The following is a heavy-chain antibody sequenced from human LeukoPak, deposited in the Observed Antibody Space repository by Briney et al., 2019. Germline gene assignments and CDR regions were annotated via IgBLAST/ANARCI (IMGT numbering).Heavy chain of an antibody. CDR1: GGSFSGYY. CDR3: ARGRLLWFGELGFDY. V-gene: IGHV4-34*01. J-gene: IGHJ4*02. CDR2: INHSGST. D-gene: IGHD3-10*01. Sequence: SETLSLTCAVYGGSFSGYYWSWIRQPPGKGLEWIGEINHSGSTNYNPSLKGRVTISVDTSKNQFSLKLSSVTAADTAVYYCARGRLLWFGELGFDYWGQGTLVTVSS.